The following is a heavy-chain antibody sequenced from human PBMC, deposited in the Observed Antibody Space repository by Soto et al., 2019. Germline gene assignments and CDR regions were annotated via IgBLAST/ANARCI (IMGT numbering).Heavy chain of an antibody. CDR1: GGSISSYY. J-gene: IGHJ4*02. V-gene: IGHV4-59*08. D-gene: IGHD4-17*01. CDR2: IYFSGTT. Sequence: QVQLQESGPGLVKPSETLSLTCTVSGGSISSYYWSWIRQPPGKGLEWIGYIYFSGTTNYNPTLTSRVTISVDTSNTQFALKLSSVTAADTAVYYCARHSYGYFDVYYVAYLGQGTLVTVSS. CDR3: ARHSYGYFDVYYVAY.